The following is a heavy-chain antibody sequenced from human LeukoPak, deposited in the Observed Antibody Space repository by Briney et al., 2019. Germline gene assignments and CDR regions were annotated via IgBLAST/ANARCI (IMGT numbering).Heavy chain of an antibody. CDR1: GLTFTSSA. V-gene: IGHV1-58*02. CDR2: IVVGSGNT. J-gene: IGHJ4*02. CDR3: ARLWRYCTNGVCYRIFDY. Sequence: ASVKVSCKASGLTFTSSAMQWVRQARGQRLEWIGWIVVGSGNTNYAQKFQERVTITRDMSTSTAYMELSSLRSEDTAVYYCARLWRYCTNGVCYRIFDYWGQGTLVTVSS. D-gene: IGHD2-8*01.